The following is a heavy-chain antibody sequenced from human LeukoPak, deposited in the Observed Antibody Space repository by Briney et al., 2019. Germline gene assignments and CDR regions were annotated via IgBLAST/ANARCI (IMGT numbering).Heavy chain of an antibody. CDR1: GFTFSSYW. D-gene: IGHD3-22*01. V-gene: IGHV3-7*01. CDR3: SRGDYYDSSGYYHYYYYYMDV. CDR2: IKQDGSEK. Sequence: GGSLRLSCAASGFTFSSYWMSWVRQAPGKGLEWVANIKQDGSEKYYVDSVKGRFTISRDNAKNTLYLQMNTLRAEDTAVYYCSRGDYYDSSGYYHYYYYYMDVWGKGTTVTISS. J-gene: IGHJ6*03.